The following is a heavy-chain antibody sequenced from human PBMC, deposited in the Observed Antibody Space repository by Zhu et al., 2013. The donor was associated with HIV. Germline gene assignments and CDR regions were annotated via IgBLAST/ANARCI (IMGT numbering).Heavy chain of an antibody. J-gene: IGHJ5*02. CDR2: IMPILDTA. CDR3: ARDRGEGNWFDP. Sequence: QVQLVQSGAEVKKPGSSVKVSCKASGGTFSSHAISWVRQAPGQGLEWMGGIMPILDTANYAQKFKGRVTITADESTSTAYMELSSLSSEDTAVYYCARDRGEGNWFDPWGQGTLVTVSS. CDR1: GGTFSSHA. V-gene: IGHV1-69*01. D-gene: IGHD2-21*01.